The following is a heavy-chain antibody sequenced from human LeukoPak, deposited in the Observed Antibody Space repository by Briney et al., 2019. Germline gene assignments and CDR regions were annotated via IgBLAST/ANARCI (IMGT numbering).Heavy chain of an antibody. J-gene: IGHJ4*02. Sequence: SVKVSCMASGGTFSSYAISWVRQAPGEGLEWMGRIIPIFGIANYAQKFQGRVTITADKSTSTAYMELSSLRSEDTAVYYCARDCSSTSCPFDYWGQGTLVTVSS. CDR3: ARDCSSTSCPFDY. D-gene: IGHD2-2*01. V-gene: IGHV1-69*04. CDR2: IIPIFGIA. CDR1: GGTFSSYA.